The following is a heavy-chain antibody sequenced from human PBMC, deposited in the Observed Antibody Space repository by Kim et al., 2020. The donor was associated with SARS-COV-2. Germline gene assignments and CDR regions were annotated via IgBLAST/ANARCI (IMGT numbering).Heavy chain of an antibody. CDR1: GFTFSDYW. CDR3: ARGSGWLDY. CDR2: IKRDGGEN. J-gene: IGHJ4*02. D-gene: IGHD6-19*01. Sequence: GGSLRLSCVASGFTFSDYWMSWVRQAPGKGLEWVANIKRDGGENNYVDSVKGRFTISRDNARNSLYLQMNSLRADDTAMYYCARGSGWLDYWGQGTLVTVSS. V-gene: IGHV3-7*03.